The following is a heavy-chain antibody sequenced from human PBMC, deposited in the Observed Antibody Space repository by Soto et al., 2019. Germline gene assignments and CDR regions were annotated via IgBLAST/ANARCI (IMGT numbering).Heavy chain of an antibody. CDR3: ARLAVAASRFYYYYGMDV. V-gene: IGHV4-34*01. CDR1: GGSFSGYY. CDR2: INHSGST. Sequence: SETLSLTCAVYGGSFSGYYWSWIRQPPGKGLEWIGEINHSGSTNHNPSLKSRVTISVDTSKNQFSLKLSSVTAADTAVYYCARLAVAASRFYYYYGMDVWGQGTTVTVSS. J-gene: IGHJ6*02. D-gene: IGHD6-19*01.